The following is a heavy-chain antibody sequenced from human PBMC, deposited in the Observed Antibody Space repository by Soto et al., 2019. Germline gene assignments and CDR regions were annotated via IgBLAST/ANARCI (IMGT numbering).Heavy chain of an antibody. CDR2: ISSSSSYI. Sequence: GESLKISCAASGFTFSSYSMNWVRQAPGKGLEWVSSISSSSSYIYYADSVKGRFTISRDNAKNSLYLQMNSLRAEDTAVYYCARGGNQLLSYPTDYWGQGTLVTVSS. D-gene: IGHD2-2*01. J-gene: IGHJ4*02. CDR1: GFTFSSYS. CDR3: ARGGNQLLSYPTDY. V-gene: IGHV3-21*01.